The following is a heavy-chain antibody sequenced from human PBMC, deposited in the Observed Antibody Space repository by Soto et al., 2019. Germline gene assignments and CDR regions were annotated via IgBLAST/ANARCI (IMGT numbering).Heavy chain of an antibody. CDR1: GYTFTSYG. CDR3: ARDGYYDSSGYYPYYFDY. CDR2: ISAYNGNT. J-gene: IGHJ4*02. Sequence: ASVKVSCKASGYTFTSYGISWVRQAPGQGLEWMGWISAYNGNTNYAQKLQGRVTITTDTSTSTAYMELRSLRSDDTAVYYCARDGYYDSSGYYPYYFDYWGQGTLVTVSS. D-gene: IGHD3-22*01. V-gene: IGHV1-18*01.